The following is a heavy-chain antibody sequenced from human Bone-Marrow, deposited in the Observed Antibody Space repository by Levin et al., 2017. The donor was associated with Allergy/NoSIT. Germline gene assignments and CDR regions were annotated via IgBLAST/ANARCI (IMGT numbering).Heavy chain of an antibody. D-gene: IGHD3-3*01. J-gene: IGHJ6*02. CDR1: GYTFKNYG. CDR2: ISVNHGNA. Sequence: PRASVKVSCKSSGYTFKNYGVSWVRQAPGQGLEWMGWISVNHGNAKYAQKFEGRVTMTTDTSTSTAYMELRSLRSDDTALYYCARDGVYDSWSAYYSNLIVNHKGMDVWGQGTTVTV. CDR3: ARDGVYDSWSAYYSNLIVNHKGMDV. V-gene: IGHV1-18*01.